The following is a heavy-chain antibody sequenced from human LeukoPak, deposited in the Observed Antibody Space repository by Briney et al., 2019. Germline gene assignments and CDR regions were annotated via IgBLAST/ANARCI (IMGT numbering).Heavy chain of an antibody. CDR1: GFTFSSYA. Sequence: GGSLRLSCAASGFTFSSYAMHWVRQAPGKGLERVAVISYDGSNKYYADSVKGRFTISRDNSKNTLYLQMNSLRAEDTAVYYCARGPERTGVGTRYYYDMDVWGQGTTVTVSS. CDR2: ISYDGSNK. V-gene: IGHV3-30-3*01. J-gene: IGHJ6*02. D-gene: IGHD2-8*01. CDR3: ARGPERTGVGTRYYYDMDV.